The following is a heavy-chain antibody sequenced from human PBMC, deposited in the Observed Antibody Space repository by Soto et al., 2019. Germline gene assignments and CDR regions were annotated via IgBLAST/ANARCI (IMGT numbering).Heavy chain of an antibody. D-gene: IGHD2-15*01. J-gene: IGHJ6*03. CDR2: INHSGST. CDR1: GGSFSGSY. Sequence: QVQLQQWGAGLLKPSETLSLTCAVSGGSFSGSYWSWIRQPPGKGLEWIGEINHSGSTNYNPSLKIRFPLLVDTSKNQFSLILTSVTAADTAVYYCARRYCSGGRCYSTPSRYYYLDVWGKGSTVTVSS. V-gene: IGHV4-34*01. CDR3: ARRYCSGGRCYSTPSRYYYLDV.